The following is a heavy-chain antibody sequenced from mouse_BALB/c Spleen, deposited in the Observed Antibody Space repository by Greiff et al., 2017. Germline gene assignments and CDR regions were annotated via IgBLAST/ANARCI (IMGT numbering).Heavy chain of an antibody. CDR2: ISYSGST. V-gene: IGHV3-2*02. CDR3: ARHDYYGSSSYAMDY. J-gene: IGHJ4*01. Sequence: EVKLQESGPGLVKPSQSLSLTCTVTGYSITSDYAWNWIRQFPGNKLEWMGYISYSGSTSYNPSLKSRISITRDTSKNQFFLQLNSVTTEDTATYYCARHDYYGSSSYAMDYWGQGTSVTVSS. D-gene: IGHD1-1*01. CDR1: GYSITSDYA.